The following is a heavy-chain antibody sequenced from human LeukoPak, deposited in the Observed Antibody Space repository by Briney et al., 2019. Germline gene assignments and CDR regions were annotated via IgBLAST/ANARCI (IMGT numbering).Heavy chain of an antibody. Sequence: GASVKVSCKASGYTFTSYAMHWVRQAPGQRLEWMGWINAGNDNTEYSQKFQGRVTITRDTSASTVYMELSSLRSEDTAVYYCARANYGSGTRWFDPWGQGTLVILSS. CDR3: ARANYGSGTRWFDP. CDR1: GYTFTSYA. V-gene: IGHV1-3*01. D-gene: IGHD3-10*01. CDR2: INAGNDNT. J-gene: IGHJ5*02.